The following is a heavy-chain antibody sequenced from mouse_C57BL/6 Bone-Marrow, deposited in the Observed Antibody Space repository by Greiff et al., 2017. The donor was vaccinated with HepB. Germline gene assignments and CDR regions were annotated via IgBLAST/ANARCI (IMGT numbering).Heavy chain of an antibody. D-gene: IGHD2-10*02. CDR3: ARQRYGNYEEGAMDY. CDR2: ISNGGGST. V-gene: IGHV5-12*01. CDR1: GFTFSDYY. Sequence: EVKLVESGGGLVQPGGSLKLSCAASGFTFSDYYMYWVRQTPEKRLEWVAYISNGGGSTYYPDTVKGRFTISRDNAKNTLYLQMSRLKSEDTAMYYCARQRYGNYEEGAMDYWGQGTSVTVSS. J-gene: IGHJ4*01.